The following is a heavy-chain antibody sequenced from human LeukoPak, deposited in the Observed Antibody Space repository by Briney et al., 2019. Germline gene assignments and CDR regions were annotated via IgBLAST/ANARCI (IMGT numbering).Heavy chain of an antibody. J-gene: IGHJ6*04. V-gene: IGHV1-2*06. D-gene: IGHD3-9*01. CDR3: SNSDILTGYYPDV. CDR1: GYTFTGYY. Sequence: ASVKVSCKASGYTFTGYYMHWVRQAPGKGLEWMGRINPNSGGTNYAQKFQGRVTMTRDTSISTAYMELSRLRSDDTAVYYCSNSDILTGYYPDVWGKGTTVTVSS. CDR2: INPNSGGT.